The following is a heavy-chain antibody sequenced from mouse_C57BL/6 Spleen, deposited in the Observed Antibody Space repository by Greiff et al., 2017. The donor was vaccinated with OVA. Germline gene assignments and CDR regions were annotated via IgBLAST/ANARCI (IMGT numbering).Heavy chain of an antibody. CDR3: ARKLGQGDYAMDY. J-gene: IGHJ4*01. CDR1: GYTFTSYW. Sequence: QVQLQQSGAELVMPGASVKLSCKASGYTFTSYWMHWVKQRPGQGLEWIGEIDPSDSYTNYNQKFKGKSTLTVDKSSSTAYMQLSSLTSEDSAVYYCARKLGQGDYAMDYWGQGTSVTVSS. V-gene: IGHV1-69*01. D-gene: IGHD4-1*01. CDR2: IDPSDSYT.